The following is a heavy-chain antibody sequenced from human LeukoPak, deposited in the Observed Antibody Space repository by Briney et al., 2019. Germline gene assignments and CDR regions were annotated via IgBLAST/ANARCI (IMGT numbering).Heavy chain of an antibody. J-gene: IGHJ4*02. D-gene: IGHD3-10*01. CDR2: IKQDGSEK. CDR3: ARAGEFYFDY. Sequence: GGSLRLSCAASGFAFSSYWMSWVRQAPGKGLEWVANIKQDGSEKYYVDSVKGRFTISRDNAKNLLYLQMNSLRAEDTAVYYCARAGEFYFDYWGQETLVTVSS. V-gene: IGHV3-7*01. CDR1: GFAFSSYW.